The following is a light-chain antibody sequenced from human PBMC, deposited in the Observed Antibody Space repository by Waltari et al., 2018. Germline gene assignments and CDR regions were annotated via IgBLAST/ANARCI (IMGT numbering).Light chain of an antibody. V-gene: IGLV2-23*02. CDR1: SHDFGRFDL. CDR3: CSYAGTTTYV. Sequence: QSALTHPASVSVSPGQSLTFSCIGPSHDFGRFDLVSWYQHPPGKAPKVLIYEVVKRPSGVSSRFSASKSGNTASLTISGLQADDEAGYHCCSYAGTTTYVFGGGTKVTVL. J-gene: IGLJ1*01. CDR2: EVV.